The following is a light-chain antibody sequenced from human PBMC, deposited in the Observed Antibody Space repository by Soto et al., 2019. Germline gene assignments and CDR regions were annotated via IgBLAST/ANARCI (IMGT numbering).Light chain of an antibody. CDR1: QSVSSSY. CDR3: QHYGSSPPKYT. Sequence: EIVLTQSPGTLSESPGERATLSCRASQSVSSSYLAWYQQKPGQAPRLLMYEASGRATDIPDRFSGSGSGTDVTLTISRLEPEDFAVYYCQHYGSSPPKYTFGQGTKLEIK. V-gene: IGKV3-20*01. J-gene: IGKJ2*01. CDR2: EAS.